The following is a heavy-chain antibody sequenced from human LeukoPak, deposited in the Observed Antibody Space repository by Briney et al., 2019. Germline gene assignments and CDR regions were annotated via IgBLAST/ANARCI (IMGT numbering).Heavy chain of an antibody. V-gene: IGHV4-34*01. Sequence: SETLSLTCAVYGGSFSGYYWSWIRQPPGKGLEWIGEINHSGSTNYNPSLKSRVTISVDTSKNQFSLKLSSVTAADTAVYYCARHHWLLPRWFDPWGPGTLVTVSS. CDR2: INHSGST. D-gene: IGHD2-15*01. J-gene: IGHJ5*02. CDR3: ARHHWLLPRWFDP. CDR1: GGSFSGYY.